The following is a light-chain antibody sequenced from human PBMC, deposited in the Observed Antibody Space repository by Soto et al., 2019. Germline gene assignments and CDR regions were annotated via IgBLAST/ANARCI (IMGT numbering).Light chain of an antibody. Sequence: QSALTQPPSASGSPGQPVTISCTGTSGDVGAYNYVSWYQQHAGKAPKLVIYEVTKRPSGVPDRFSGSKSANTASLTVSGLQAEDEADYYCSSFASSNTWVFGGGTKVTVL. V-gene: IGLV2-8*01. CDR1: SGDVGAYNY. CDR3: SSFASSNTWV. CDR2: EVT. J-gene: IGLJ3*02.